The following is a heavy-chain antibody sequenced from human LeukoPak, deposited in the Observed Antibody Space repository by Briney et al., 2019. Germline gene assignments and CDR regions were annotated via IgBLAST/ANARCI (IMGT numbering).Heavy chain of an antibody. CDR3: ATDFRWGYCSSTSCSPPGY. CDR1: GYTLTELS. CDR2: FDPEDGET. J-gene: IGHJ4*02. Sequence: ASVTVSCKVSGYTLTELSMHWVRQAPGKGLEWMGGFDPEDGETIYAQKFQGRVTMTEDTSTDTAYMELRSLRSEDTAVYYCATDFRWGYCSSTSCSPPGYWGQGTLVTVSS. D-gene: IGHD2-2*01. V-gene: IGHV1-24*01.